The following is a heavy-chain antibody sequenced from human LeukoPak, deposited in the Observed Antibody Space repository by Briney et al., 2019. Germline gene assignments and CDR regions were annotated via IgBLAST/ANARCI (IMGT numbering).Heavy chain of an antibody. D-gene: IGHD2-8*02. Sequence: PGGSLRLSRAASGFTFSSYGMHWVRQAPGKGLEWVAVIWFDGSNKNYADSVKGRFTISRDNSKNTVYLQMNSLRAEDTAVYYCARDTGGSYYFDYWGQGTLVTVSS. CDR2: IWFDGSNK. CDR3: ARDTGGSYYFDY. J-gene: IGHJ4*02. V-gene: IGHV3-33*01. CDR1: GFTFSSYG.